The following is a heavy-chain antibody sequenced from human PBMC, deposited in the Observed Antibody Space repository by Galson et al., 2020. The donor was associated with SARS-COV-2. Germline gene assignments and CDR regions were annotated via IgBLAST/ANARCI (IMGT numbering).Heavy chain of an antibody. Sequence: SETLSLTCTVSGGTISSYYWSWIRQPPGKGLEWIGYIYYSRSTNYNPSLKSRVTISVDTSKNQFSLKLSSVTAADTAVYYCARDFPLLWFGELLPSESGVADYWGQGTLVTVSS. CDR3: ARDFPLLWFGELLPSESGVADY. J-gene: IGHJ4*02. D-gene: IGHD3-10*01. V-gene: IGHV4-59*01. CDR1: GGTISSYY. CDR2: IYYSRST.